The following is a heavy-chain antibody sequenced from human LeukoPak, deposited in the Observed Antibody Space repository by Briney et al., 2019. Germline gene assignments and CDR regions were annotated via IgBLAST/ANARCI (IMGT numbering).Heavy chain of an antibody. CDR2: ISSSGSTI. J-gene: IGHJ4*02. CDR3: ATTMVRGFYMDY. CDR1: GFTFSSYE. V-gene: IGHV3-48*03. Sequence: GGSLRLSCAASGFTFSSYEMNWVRQAPGKGLEGVSYISSSGSTIYYADSVKGRFTISRDNAKNSLYLQMNSLRAEDTAVYYCATTMVRGFYMDYWGQGTLVTVSS. D-gene: IGHD3-10*01.